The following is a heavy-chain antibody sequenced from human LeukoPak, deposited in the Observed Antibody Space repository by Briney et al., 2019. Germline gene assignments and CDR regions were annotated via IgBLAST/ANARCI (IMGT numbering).Heavy chain of an antibody. J-gene: IGHJ3*01. D-gene: IGHD1-1*01. CDR1: GFTFSTYS. Sequence: GGSLRLSCEASGFTFSTYSMAWVRQTPGEGLEWLSSISTRDTFINYADSVKGRFTISRDNANNSLFLQMTSLRAGDTAIYYCARWKPRSDAFDFWGKGTMVIVSS. CDR2: ISTRDTFI. CDR3: ARWKPRSDAFDF. V-gene: IGHV3-21*01.